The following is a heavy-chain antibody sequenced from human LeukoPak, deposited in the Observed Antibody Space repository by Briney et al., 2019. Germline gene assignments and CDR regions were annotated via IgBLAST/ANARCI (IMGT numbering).Heavy chain of an antibody. CDR3: AKNRGYTSSWFFDD. CDR1: GFTFTSYA. V-gene: IGHV3-23*01. J-gene: IGHJ4*02. Sequence: GGSLRLSCAAAGFTFTSYAMSWCRQAPGKGLELFSAVSGSGDKTYYADSVKGRFTISRDNSKDTVYLQMSGLSGEDTAVSYCAKNRGYTSSWFFDDWGQGTLVTVSS. CDR2: VSGSGDKT. D-gene: IGHD6-13*01.